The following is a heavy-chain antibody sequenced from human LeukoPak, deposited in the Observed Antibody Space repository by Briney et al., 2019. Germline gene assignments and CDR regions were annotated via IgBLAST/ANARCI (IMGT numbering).Heavy chain of an antibody. CDR1: GFTFSSYS. CDR3: ARGYDILTGYDY. J-gene: IGHJ4*02. V-gene: IGHV3-21*01. CDR2: ISSSSSYI. D-gene: IGHD3-9*01. Sequence: GGSLRLSCAASGFTFSSYSMNWVRQAPGKGLEWVSSISSSSSYIYYADSVKGRFTISRDNAKNSLYLQMNSQRAEDTAVYYCARGYDILTGYDYWGQGTLVTVSS.